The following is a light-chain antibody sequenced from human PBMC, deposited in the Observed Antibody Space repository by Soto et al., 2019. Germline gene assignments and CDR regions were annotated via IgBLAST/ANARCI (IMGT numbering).Light chain of an antibody. Sequence: QSVLTQPASVSGSPGQSITISCTGTSSDVGSYNLVSWYQQHPGKAPKLMISEGSKRTSGVSNRFSGSKSGNTASLTIAVLQAEDEADYYCCSYAGSSTSVVFGGGTKLTVL. CDR1: SSDVGSYNL. CDR2: EGS. J-gene: IGLJ2*01. V-gene: IGLV2-23*01. CDR3: CSYAGSSTSVV.